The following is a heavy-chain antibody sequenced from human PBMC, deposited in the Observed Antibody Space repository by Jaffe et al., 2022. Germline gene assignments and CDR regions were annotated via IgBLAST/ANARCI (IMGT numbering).Heavy chain of an antibody. J-gene: IGHJ4*02. CDR3: ARHGWYTPRHYFDY. Sequence: QLQLQESGPGLVKPSETLSLTCTVSGGSISSSSYYWGWIRQPPGKGLEWIGSIYYSGSTYYNPSLKSRVTISVDTSKNQFSLKLSSVTAADTAVYYCARHGWYTPRHYFDYWGQGTLVTVSS. CDR2: IYYSGST. CDR1: GGSISSSSYY. V-gene: IGHV4-39*01. D-gene: IGHD6-19*01.